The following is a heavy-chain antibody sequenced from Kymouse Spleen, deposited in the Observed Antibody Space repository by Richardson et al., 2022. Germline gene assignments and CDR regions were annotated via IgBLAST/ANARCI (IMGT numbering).Heavy chain of an antibody. V-gene: IGHV4-34*01. CDR3: ARATYYDILTGYPFFDY. CDR1: GGSFSGYY. J-gene: IGHJ4*02. Sequence: QVQLQQWGAGLLKPSETLSLTCAVYGGSFSGYYWSWIRQPPGKGLEWIGEINHSGSTNYNPSLKSRVTISVDTSKNQFSLKLSSVTAADTAVYYCARATYYDILTGYPFFDYWGQGTLVTVSS. D-gene: IGHD3-9*01. CDR2: INHSGST.